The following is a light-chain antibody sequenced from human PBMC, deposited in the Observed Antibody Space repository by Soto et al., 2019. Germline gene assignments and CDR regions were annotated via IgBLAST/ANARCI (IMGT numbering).Light chain of an antibody. V-gene: IGKV1-8*01. CDR1: QGISSY. CDR3: QQYYNYPPT. J-gene: IGKJ1*01. Sequence: AIRMTQSPSSLSASTGDRVTITCRASQGISSYLAWYQQKPGKAPQLLIYAASTLQSGVPSRFSGSGSGTDFTLTISCLQSEDFATYYCQQYYNYPPTFGQGTTVEIK. CDR2: AAS.